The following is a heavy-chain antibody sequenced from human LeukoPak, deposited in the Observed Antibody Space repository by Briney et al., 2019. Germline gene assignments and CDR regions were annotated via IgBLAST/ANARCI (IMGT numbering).Heavy chain of an antibody. CDR2: IYYSGST. J-gene: IGHJ6*03. CDR1: GGSISSGDYY. CDR3: ARVTDCSSTSCYFHYYYYMDV. V-gene: IGHV4-61*08. D-gene: IGHD2-2*01. Sequence: SQTLSLTCTVSGGSISSGDYYWSWIRQPPGKGLEWIGYIYYSGSTNYNPSLKSRVTISVDTSKNQFSLKLSSVTAADTAVYYCARVTDCSSTSCYFHYYYYMDVWGKGTTVTVSS.